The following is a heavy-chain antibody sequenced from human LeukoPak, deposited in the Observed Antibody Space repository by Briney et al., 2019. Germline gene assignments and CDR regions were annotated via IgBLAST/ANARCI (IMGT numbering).Heavy chain of an antibody. CDR2: IWYDGSNK. D-gene: IGHD4/OR15-4a*01. J-gene: IGHJ4*02. CDR1: GFTFSSYG. Sequence: GGSLRPSCAATGFTFSSYGMHWVRQAPGKGLARAAVIWYDGSNKYYADSVKGRFTISRDNSKNTLYLQMNSLRAEDTAVYYCARDHYLLTTPSIAEPDYWGQGTLVTVSS. CDR3: ARDHYLLTTPSIAEPDY. V-gene: IGHV3-33*01.